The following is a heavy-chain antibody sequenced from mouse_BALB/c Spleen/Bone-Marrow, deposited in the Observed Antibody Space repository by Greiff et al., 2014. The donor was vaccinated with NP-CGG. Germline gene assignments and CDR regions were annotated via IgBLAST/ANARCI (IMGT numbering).Heavy chain of an antibody. D-gene: IGHD4-1*01. J-gene: IGHJ2*01. CDR1: GFTFSSFG. Sequence: EVQLQESGGGLVQPGGSRKLSCAASGFTFSSFGMNWVRQAPEKGLEWVAYISSGSSIIYYADTVKGRFTISRDNPKNTLFLQMTSLRSEDTAMYYCATGNYWGQDTTLTVSS. CDR3: ATGNY. CDR2: ISSGSSII. V-gene: IGHV5-17*02.